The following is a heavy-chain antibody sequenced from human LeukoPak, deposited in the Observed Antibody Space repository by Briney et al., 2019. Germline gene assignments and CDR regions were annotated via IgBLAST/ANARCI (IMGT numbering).Heavy chain of an antibody. CDR1: GGSIRSYY. Sequence: PSETLSLTCTVSGGSIRSYYWSWIRQPPGKGLEWVGYIFYTGTTNYNPSLKSRLTISVDTSKNQFSLNLSSVTSADTAVYYCAREGWGYYFDFWGQGTLVTVSS. J-gene: IGHJ4*02. D-gene: IGHD7-27*01. CDR2: IFYTGTT. CDR3: AREGWGYYFDF. V-gene: IGHV4-59*01.